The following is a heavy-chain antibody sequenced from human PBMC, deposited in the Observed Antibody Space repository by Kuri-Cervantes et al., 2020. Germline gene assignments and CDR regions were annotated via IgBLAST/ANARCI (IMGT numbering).Heavy chain of an antibody. D-gene: IGHD6-6*01. CDR1: GFSLSTSGVG. Sequence: SGPTLVKPTQTLTLTCTFSGFSLSTSGVGVSWIRQPPGKALEWLARIDWNDYKFYSTSLKTRLTISKDTSKNQVVLTMTNMDPVDTATYYCARISPIAALSVAYDAFDIWGQGTMVTVSS. CDR3: ARISPIAALSVAYDAFDI. J-gene: IGHJ3*02. V-gene: IGHV2-70*04. CDR2: IDWNDYK.